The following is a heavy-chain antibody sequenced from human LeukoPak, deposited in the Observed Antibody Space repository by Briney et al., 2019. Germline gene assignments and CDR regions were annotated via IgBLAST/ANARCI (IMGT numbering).Heavy chain of an antibody. CDR1: GGTFSSYA. CDR3: ARAPDRGNYYYYGMDV. J-gene: IGHJ6*02. V-gene: IGHV1-69*13. CDR2: IIPIFGTA. D-gene: IGHD3-16*01. Sequence: GASVKFSCQASGGTFSSYAISWVRQAPEQGLEWMGGIIPIFGTANYAQKFQGRVTITADESTSTAYMELSSLRSEDTAVYYCARAPDRGNYYYYGMDVWGQGTTVTVSS.